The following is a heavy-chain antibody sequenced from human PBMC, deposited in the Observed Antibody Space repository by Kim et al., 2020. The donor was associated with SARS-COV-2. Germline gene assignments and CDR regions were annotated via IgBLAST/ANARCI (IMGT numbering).Heavy chain of an antibody. V-gene: IGHV3-49*03. Sequence: GGSLRLSCTASGFTFGDYAMSWFRQAPGKGLEWVGFISSKAYGGTTEYAASVKGRFTISRDDSKSIAYLQMNSLKTEDTAVYYCTREGSIAAWDYWGQGTLVTVSS. CDR3: TREGSIAAWDY. CDR2: ISSKAYGGTT. D-gene: IGHD6-6*01. J-gene: IGHJ4*02. CDR1: GFTFGDYA.